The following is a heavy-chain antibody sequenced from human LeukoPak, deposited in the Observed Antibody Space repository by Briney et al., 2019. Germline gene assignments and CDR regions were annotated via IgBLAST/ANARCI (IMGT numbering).Heavy chain of an antibody. D-gene: IGHD6-19*01. J-gene: IGHJ4*02. CDR2: IYHSGST. CDR1: GYSISSGYY. CDR3: AQAEQWLVPHV. V-gene: IGHV4-38-2*02. Sequence: SETLSLTCTVSGYSISSGYYWGWIRQPPGKGLEWIGSIYHSGSTYYNPSLKSRVTISVDTSKNQFSLKLSSVTAADTAVYYCAQAEQWLVPHVWGQGTLVTVSS.